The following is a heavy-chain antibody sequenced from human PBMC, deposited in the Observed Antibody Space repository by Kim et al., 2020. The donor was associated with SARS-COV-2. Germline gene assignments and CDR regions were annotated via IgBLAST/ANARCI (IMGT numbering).Heavy chain of an antibody. V-gene: IGHV3-33*06. Sequence: GGSLRLSCAASGFSFITHAMHWVRQAPGRGLEWVAVIWYDGSYKYYGDSVKGRFTISRENSNNTLYLQMNSLGAEDTAVYYCAKATGYSSGRTIDSWGQG. CDR2: IWYDGSYK. CDR1: GFSFITHA. CDR3: AKATGYSSGRTIDS. D-gene: IGHD2-15*01. J-gene: IGHJ4*02.